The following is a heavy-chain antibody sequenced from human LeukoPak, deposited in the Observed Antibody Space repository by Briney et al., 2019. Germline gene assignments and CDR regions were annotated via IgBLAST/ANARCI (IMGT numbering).Heavy chain of an antibody. V-gene: IGHV1-8*01. CDR3: ARALSQWELRLCGY. CDR2: MNPNSGNT. CDR1: GYTFTSYD. J-gene: IGHJ4*02. Sequence: ASVKVSCKASGYTFTSYDINWVRQATGQGLEWMGWMNPNSGNTGYAQKFQGRVTMTRNTSISTAYMELSSLRSEDTAAYYCARALSQWELRLCGYWGQGTLVTVSS. D-gene: IGHD1-26*01.